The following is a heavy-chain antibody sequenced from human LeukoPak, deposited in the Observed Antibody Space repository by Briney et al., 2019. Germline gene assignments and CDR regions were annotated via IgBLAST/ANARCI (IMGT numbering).Heavy chain of an antibody. Sequence: SETLSLTCTVSGGSISSGDYYWSWIRQPPGTGLEWIGYIYYSGSTYYNPSLKSRVTISLDTSKNQFSLKLSSVTAADTAVYYCARGPAMIVVAKGAFDIWGQGTMVTVSS. CDR3: ARGPAMIVVAKGAFDI. J-gene: IGHJ3*02. D-gene: IGHD3-22*01. V-gene: IGHV4-30-4*01. CDR2: IYYSGST. CDR1: GGSISSGDYY.